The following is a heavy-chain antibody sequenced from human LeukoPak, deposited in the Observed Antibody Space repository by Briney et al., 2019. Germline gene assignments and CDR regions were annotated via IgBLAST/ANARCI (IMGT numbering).Heavy chain of an antibody. CDR1: GDSISPYY. Sequence: PSETLSLTCTVSGDSISPYYWNWIRQPPGKGLEWIGNIHYRGSANYNPSLKSRLTISVDTSKKHLSLRLNSVTAADTAVYYCXXXXXXXXTGYSTQFDYWGQGTLVTVSS. D-gene: IGHD3-9*01. V-gene: IGHV4-59*08. CDR3: XXXXXXXXTGYSTQFDY. J-gene: IGHJ4*02. CDR2: IHYRGSA.